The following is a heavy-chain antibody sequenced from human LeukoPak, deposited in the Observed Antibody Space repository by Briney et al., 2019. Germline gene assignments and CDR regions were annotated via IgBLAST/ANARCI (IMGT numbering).Heavy chain of an antibody. CDR3: ARDAGYDRFDY. D-gene: IGHD3-22*01. CDR1: GFTFSRFW. V-gene: IGHV3-7*05. CDR2: IKEDGSAQ. J-gene: IGHJ4*02. Sequence: GGSLSLSCADSGFTFSRFWMTWVRQAPGKGLEWVANIKEDGSAQNYVDSVKGRFTISRDNAKNTLYLEMNSLRAEDTAVYYCARDAGYDRFDYWGQGTLVTVSS.